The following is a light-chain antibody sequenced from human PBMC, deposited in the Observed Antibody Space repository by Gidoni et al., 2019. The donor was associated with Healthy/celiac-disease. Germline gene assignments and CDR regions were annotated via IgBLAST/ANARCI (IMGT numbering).Light chain of an antibody. CDR2: AAS. J-gene: IGKJ4*01. Sequence: DIQMTQSPSSLSASVGDRVTITCRASQIISSYLNWYPQKPGKAPKLLIYAASSLQSGVPSRFRCIGSGTDFTLTISSLQPEDFATYYCQQSYSTPFLPFDGGTKVEIK. CDR1: QIISSY. V-gene: IGKV1-39*01. CDR3: QQSYSTPFLP.